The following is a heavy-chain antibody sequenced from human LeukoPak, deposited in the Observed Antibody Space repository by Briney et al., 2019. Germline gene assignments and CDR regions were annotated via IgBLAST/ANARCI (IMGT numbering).Heavy chain of an antibody. CDR1: GYTFNTYG. D-gene: IGHD3-22*01. Sequence: ASVKVSCKASGYTFNTYGITWVRQAPGQGLEWMGWISPYNGDTHYAQKFQDRVTMTTDTSTSTAYMDLRSLGFEDTAVYYCARDIDSSGYDYWGQGTLVTVSS. CDR3: ARDIDSSGYDY. CDR2: ISPYNGDT. V-gene: IGHV1-18*04. J-gene: IGHJ4*02.